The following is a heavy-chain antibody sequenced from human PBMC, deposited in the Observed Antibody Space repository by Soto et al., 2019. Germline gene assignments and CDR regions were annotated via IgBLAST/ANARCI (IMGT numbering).Heavy chain of an antibody. J-gene: IGHJ6*02. CDR1: GDSVSSNSAA. V-gene: IGHV6-1*01. CDR3: ARGGAAAGTENYYYGMDV. CDR2: TYYRSQWYN. D-gene: IGHD6-13*01. Sequence: SQPLSLTCAISGDSVSSNSAAWNWIRQSPSTGLEWLGRTYYRSQWYNDYAVSVKSRITINPDTSKNQFSLQLNSVTPEDTAVYYCARGGAAAGTENYYYGMDVWGQGTTVTVSS.